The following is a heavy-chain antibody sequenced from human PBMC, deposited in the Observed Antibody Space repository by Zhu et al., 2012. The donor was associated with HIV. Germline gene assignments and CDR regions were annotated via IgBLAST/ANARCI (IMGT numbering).Heavy chain of an antibody. CDR2: IHHSGTT. V-gene: IGHV4-30-4*08. J-gene: IGHJ6*03. CDR1: GGSISSGDYY. CDR3: ARADGSGTYYYYYMDV. Sequence: QVQLQESGPGLVKPSQTLSLTCTVSGGSISSGDYYWSWIRQPPGKGLEWIAYIHHSGTTYYNPSLKSRLSISIDTSKNQFSLRLSSVSAADTAVYFCARADGSGTYYYYYMDVWARDHGHVSS. D-gene: IGHD3-10*01.